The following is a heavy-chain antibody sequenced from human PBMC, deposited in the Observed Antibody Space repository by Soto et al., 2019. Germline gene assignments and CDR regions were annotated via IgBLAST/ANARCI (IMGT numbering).Heavy chain of an antibody. D-gene: IGHD1-26*01. Sequence: PGESLKISCKGSGYSFTSYWIGWVRQMPGKGLEWMGIIYPGDSDTRYSPSFQGQVTISADKSISTAYLQWSSLKASDTAMYYCARRSHSGSYYHAWFDPWGQGTLVTVSS. CDR1: GYSFTSYW. CDR3: ARRSHSGSYYHAWFDP. CDR2: IYPGDSDT. V-gene: IGHV5-51*01. J-gene: IGHJ5*02.